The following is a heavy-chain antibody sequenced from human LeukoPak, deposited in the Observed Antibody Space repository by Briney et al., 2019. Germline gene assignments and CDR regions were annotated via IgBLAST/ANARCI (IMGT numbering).Heavy chain of an antibody. CDR1: GFTFSSYW. CDR2: INHDGSST. D-gene: IGHD4/OR15-4a*01. J-gene: IGHJ4*02. Sequence: GGSLRLSCAASGFTFSSYWMHWVRQAPGKGLVWVSRINHDGSSTSYADSVKGRFTISRDNAKNSLYLQMNSLRAEDTAVYYCARRAGAYSHPYDYWGQGTLVTVSS. CDR3: ARRAGAYSHPYDY. V-gene: IGHV3-74*01.